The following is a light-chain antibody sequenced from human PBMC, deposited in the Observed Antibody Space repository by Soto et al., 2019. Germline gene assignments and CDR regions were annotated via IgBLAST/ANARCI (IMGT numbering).Light chain of an antibody. CDR3: QQYNLYWT. CDR2: KAS. CDR1: QTISNW. J-gene: IGKJ1*01. Sequence: DIQMTQSPSTLPASVGDRVTITCRASQTISNWLAWYQQKPGKVPKLLLYKASSLESGVPSRFSGSGSGTEFSLTISSLQPDDFATYYCQQYNLYWTFGQGTKVEIK. V-gene: IGKV1-5*03.